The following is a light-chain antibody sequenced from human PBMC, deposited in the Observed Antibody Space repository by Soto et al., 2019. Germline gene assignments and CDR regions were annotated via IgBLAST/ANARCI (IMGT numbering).Light chain of an antibody. J-gene: IGLJ1*01. Sequence: QSVLTQPASVSGSPGQSITISCTGTSSDVGGYNYVSWYQQHPGKAPKLMIYDVSNRPSGVSNRFSGSKSGNTASLTISGLQAEDEADYYCSSYTSSGNLCVFGAGTKVTFL. V-gene: IGLV2-14*01. CDR2: DVS. CDR3: SSYTSSGNLCV. CDR1: SSDVGGYNY.